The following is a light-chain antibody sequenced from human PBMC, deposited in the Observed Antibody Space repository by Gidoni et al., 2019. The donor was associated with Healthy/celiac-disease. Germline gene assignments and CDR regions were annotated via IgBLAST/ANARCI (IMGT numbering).Light chain of an antibody. CDR3: CSYAGSSTFAV. CDR1: SSGVGSYYL. Sequence: QSARTQPASVSGSPGHALTISCTGTSSGVGSYYLVSWYQQHPGKAPNLMIYEVSRRPSGVSHRFSGSKSGNTASLTISGLQAEDEADYYCCSYAGSSTFAVFGGGTQLTVL. CDR2: EVS. V-gene: IGLV2-23*02. J-gene: IGLJ7*01.